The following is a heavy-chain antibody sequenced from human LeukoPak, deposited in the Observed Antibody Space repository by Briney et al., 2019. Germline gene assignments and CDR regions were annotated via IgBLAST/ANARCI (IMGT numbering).Heavy chain of an antibody. CDR3: AREGDGYCSGGSCYRDYYFDY. V-gene: IGHV3-48*03. D-gene: IGHD2-15*01. CDR1: GFTFSSYE. J-gene: IGHJ4*02. CDR2: ISSSGSTI. Sequence: GGSLRLSCAASGFTFSSYEMNWVRQAPGKGLEWVSYISSSGSTIYYADSVKGRFTISRDNAKKSLYLQMNSLRAEDTAVYYCAREGDGYCSGGSCYRDYYFDYWGQGTLVTVSS.